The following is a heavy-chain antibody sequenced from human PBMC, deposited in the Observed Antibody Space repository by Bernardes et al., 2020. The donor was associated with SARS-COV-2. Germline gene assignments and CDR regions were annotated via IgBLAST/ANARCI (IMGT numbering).Heavy chain of an antibody. D-gene: IGHD2-15*01. J-gene: IGHJ5*02. CDR2: ISAYNGNR. Sequence: ASVKVSCKASGYSFTNYGISWVRQAPGQGLEWMGWISAYNGNRDYAQKFQGRVTMTTDKSTSTAYMELRSLTPDDTAVYYCARDPPPYCRGVTCHRGHNWFDPWGQGTLVTVSS. CDR3: ARDPPPYCRGVTCHRGHNWFDP. V-gene: IGHV1-18*01. CDR1: GYSFTNYG.